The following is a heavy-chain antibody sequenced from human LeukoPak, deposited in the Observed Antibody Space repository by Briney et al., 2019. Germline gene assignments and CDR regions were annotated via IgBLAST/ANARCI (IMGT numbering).Heavy chain of an antibody. CDR2: IKQDGSEK. CDR1: GFTFSDYY. V-gene: IGHV3-7*01. D-gene: IGHD1-26*01. CDR3: TKSQVGALAYFDY. Sequence: PGGSLRLSCAASGFTFSDYYMSWIRQAPGKGLEWVANIKQDGSEKYYVDSVKGRFTISRDNAKNSLYLQMNSLRAEDTAVYYCTKSQVGALAYFDYWGQGTLVTVSS. J-gene: IGHJ4*02.